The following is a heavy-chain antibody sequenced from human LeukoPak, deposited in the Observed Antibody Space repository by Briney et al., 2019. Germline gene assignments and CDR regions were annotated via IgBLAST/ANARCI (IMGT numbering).Heavy chain of an antibody. Sequence: SETLSLTCTVSGGSISNYYWSWIRQPPGKGLEWIGYIYYSGSTKYNPSLKSRVTMSVDTSKNQFSLKLSSVTAADTAVYYCARDLREYYYYYMDVWGKGTTVTISS. CDR2: IYYSGST. J-gene: IGHJ6*03. CDR3: ARDLREYYYYYMDV. D-gene: IGHD1-26*01. V-gene: IGHV4-59*12. CDR1: GGSISNYY.